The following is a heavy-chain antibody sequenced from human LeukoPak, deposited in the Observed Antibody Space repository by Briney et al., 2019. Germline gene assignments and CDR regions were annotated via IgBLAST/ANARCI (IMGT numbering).Heavy chain of an antibody. CDR3: ARGEELPTSLWFGELLPWFDP. CDR1: GGSISSYY. J-gene: IGHJ5*02. Sequence: SETLSLTCTVSGGSISSYYWSWIRQPPGKGLEWIGYIYYSGSTNYNPSLKSRVTISVDTSKNQFSLKLSSVTAADTAVYYCARGEELPTSLWFGELLPWFDPWGQGTLVTVSS. V-gene: IGHV4-59*01. D-gene: IGHD3-10*01. CDR2: IYYSGST.